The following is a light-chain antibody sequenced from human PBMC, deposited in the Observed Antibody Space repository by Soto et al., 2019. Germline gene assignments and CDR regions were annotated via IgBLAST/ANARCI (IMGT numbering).Light chain of an antibody. J-gene: IGLJ1*01. CDR2: EGS. CDR1: SGDVGSYNL. V-gene: IGLV2-23*01. Sequence: QSALTQPASMSGSPGQSITISCTGTSGDVGSYNLVSWYQQHPGKAPKLLIYEGSKRPSGVSNRFSGSKSGNTASLTISGLQAEDEADYYCCSYAGSSTPYVFGTGTK. CDR3: CSYAGSSTPYV.